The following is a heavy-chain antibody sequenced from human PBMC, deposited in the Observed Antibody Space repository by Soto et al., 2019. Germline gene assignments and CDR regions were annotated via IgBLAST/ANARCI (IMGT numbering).Heavy chain of an antibody. J-gene: IGHJ4*02. CDR2: ISSDGSNK. Sequence: QVQLVESGGGVVQPGKSLRLSCAASGFTFSDYTINWVRQAPGKGLEWVALISSDGSNKYYADSVKGRFTISRDTSRNTLYLQMNSLRAEDTAVYYCARDRKTYYDFRSGYLTGYWGQGTLVTVSS. D-gene: IGHD3-3*01. CDR1: GFTFSDYT. CDR3: ARDRKTYYDFRSGYLTGY. V-gene: IGHV3-30-3*01.